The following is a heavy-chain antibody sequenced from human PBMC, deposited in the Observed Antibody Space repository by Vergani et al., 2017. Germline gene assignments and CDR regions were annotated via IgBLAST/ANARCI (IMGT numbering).Heavy chain of an antibody. CDR1: GYTFSNYY. J-gene: IGHJ4*02. D-gene: IGHD3-9*01. CDR3: ARGDYGILTGYRY. Sequence: QVQVVQSGAEEKKSGASAKVSCKTSGYTFSNYYMHWVRQAPGQGLEWMGIINPSGGHTNYAQKFQGRVTMTRDTSTSTVYMELSSLRSEDTAISYCARGDYGILTGYRYWGQGTLVTVSA. CDR2: INPSGGHT. V-gene: IGHV1-46*03.